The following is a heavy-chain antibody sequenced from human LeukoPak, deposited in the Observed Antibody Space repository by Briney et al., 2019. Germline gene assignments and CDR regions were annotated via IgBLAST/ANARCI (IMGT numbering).Heavy chain of an antibody. D-gene: IGHD4-17*01. CDR2: IYHSGST. CDR1: GGSISNSNW. CDR3: ARLTTVTTNGGFDF. J-gene: IGHJ3*01. V-gene: IGHV4-4*02. Sequence: KASETRSLTCAVSGGSISNSNWWSWVRQPPGKGLDWIGDIYHSGSTNYNPSLRSRVAISVDKSKNHFSLNLTSVTAADTAVYYCARLTTVTTNGGFDFWGQGTMVTVSS.